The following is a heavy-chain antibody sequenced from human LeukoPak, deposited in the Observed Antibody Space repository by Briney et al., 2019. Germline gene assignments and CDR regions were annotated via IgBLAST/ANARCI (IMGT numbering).Heavy chain of an antibody. J-gene: IGHJ6*03. Sequence: GGSLRLSCAASGFTFSDCFMSWIRQAPGRGLEWISYTSSSGDITYYADSVKGRFTISRDNARNSLYLQMNSLRAEDTAVYYCARSSRQKLGHYDYYYIDVWGKGTTVTVSS. D-gene: IGHD7-27*01. CDR2: TSSSGDIT. V-gene: IGHV3-11*01. CDR3: ARSSRQKLGHYDYYYIDV. CDR1: GFTFSDCF.